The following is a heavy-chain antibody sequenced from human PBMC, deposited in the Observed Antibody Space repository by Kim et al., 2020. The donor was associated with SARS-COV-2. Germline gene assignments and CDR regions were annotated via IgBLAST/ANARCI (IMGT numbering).Heavy chain of an antibody. J-gene: IGHJ1*01. CDR1: GFTFSSYA. Sequence: GGSLRLSCAASGFTFSSYAMSWAGKPPGRGLEWVSAITIMVGGPSYANPVKGRSPISRDISKSTLYLKMDSLRAEAPAVYTFAKRGVGPGLSSFVNWGKG. CDR3: AKRGVGPGLSSFVN. V-gene: IGHV3-23*01. D-gene: IGHD2-21*01. CDR2: ITIMVGGP.